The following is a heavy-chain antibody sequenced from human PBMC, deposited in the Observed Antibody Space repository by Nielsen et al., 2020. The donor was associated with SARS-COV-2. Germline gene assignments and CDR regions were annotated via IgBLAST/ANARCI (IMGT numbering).Heavy chain of an antibody. Sequence: ASVKVSCKASGYTFTSYDINWVRQATGQGLEWMGWMNPNSGNTGYAQKFQGRVTMTRNTSISTAYMELSSLRSEDTAVYYCARGLVTMVRGVIIPYNWFDPWGQGTLVTVSS. CDR1: GYTFTSYD. D-gene: IGHD3-10*01. CDR2: MNPNSGNT. V-gene: IGHV1-8*01. J-gene: IGHJ5*02. CDR3: ARGLVTMVRGVIIPYNWFDP.